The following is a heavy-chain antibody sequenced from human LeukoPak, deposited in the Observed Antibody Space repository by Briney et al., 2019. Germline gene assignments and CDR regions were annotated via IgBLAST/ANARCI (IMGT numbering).Heavy chain of an antibody. J-gene: IGHJ6*02. CDR3: ARDLESSGPSEYYGMDV. CDR2: IYYSGST. V-gene: IGHV4-31*03. Sequence: SETLSLTCTVSGGSISSGGYYWSWIRQHPGKGLEWIGYIYYSGSTYYNPSLKSRVTISVDTSKNQFSLKLSSVTAADTAVYYCARDLESSGPSEYYGMDVWGQGTTVTVSS. D-gene: IGHD6-19*01. CDR1: GGSISSGGYY.